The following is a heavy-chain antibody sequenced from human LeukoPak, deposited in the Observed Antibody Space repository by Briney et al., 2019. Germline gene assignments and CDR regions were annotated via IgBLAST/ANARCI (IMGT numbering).Heavy chain of an antibody. CDR3: AKCTTEDYYYMDV. CDR2: ISGSGAST. Sequence: GGSLRLSCAASGFTFSSYAMSWVRQAPGKGLEWVSAISGSGASTYYADSVKGRFTISRDNSKNTLYLQMNSLRAEDTAVYYCAKCTTEDYYYMDVWGKGTTVTVSS. CDR1: GFTFSSYA. V-gene: IGHV3-23*01. J-gene: IGHJ6*03. D-gene: IGHD1-1*01.